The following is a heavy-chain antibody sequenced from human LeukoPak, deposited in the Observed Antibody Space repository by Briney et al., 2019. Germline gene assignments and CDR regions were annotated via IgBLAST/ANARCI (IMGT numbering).Heavy chain of an antibody. Sequence: AGGSLRLSCEASGFTFGIYEMDWVRQAPGKGLEWVSYISNSGSTIYYADSVKGRFTISRENAKNSLYLEMNSLRAEDTAIYYCARGAGSYPFFDYWGQGALVTVSA. CDR3: ARGAGSYPFFDY. CDR2: ISNSGSTI. J-gene: IGHJ4*02. CDR1: GFTFGIYE. V-gene: IGHV3-48*03. D-gene: IGHD1-26*01.